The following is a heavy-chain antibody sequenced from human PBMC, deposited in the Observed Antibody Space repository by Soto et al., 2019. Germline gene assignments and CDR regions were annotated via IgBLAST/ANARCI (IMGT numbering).Heavy chain of an antibody. Sequence: QVQLQQWGAGLLKPSETLSLPCAVYGGSFSGYYWSWIRQPPGKGLEWIGAINHSGSTNYNPSLKSRVTISVDTSKNQFSLELSSVTAADTAVYYCARAGWPTDLVDYWGQVTLVTFSS. CDR3: ARAGWPTDLVDY. D-gene: IGHD2-15*01. CDR1: GGSFSGYY. V-gene: IGHV4-34*01. J-gene: IGHJ4*02. CDR2: INHSGST.